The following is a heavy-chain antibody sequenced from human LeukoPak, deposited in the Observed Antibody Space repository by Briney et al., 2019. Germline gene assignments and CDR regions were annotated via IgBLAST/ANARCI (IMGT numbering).Heavy chain of an antibody. D-gene: IGHD3-10*01. CDR3: ARGRGTMVRGGGYYFDY. J-gene: IGHJ4*02. Sequence: SETLSLTCAVYGGSFSGYYWSWIRQPPGKGLEWIGEINHSGSTNYNPSLKSRVTISVDTSKNQFSLKLSSVTAADTAVYYCARGRGTMVRGGGYYFDYWGQGTLVIVSS. V-gene: IGHV4-34*01. CDR2: INHSGST. CDR1: GGSFSGYY.